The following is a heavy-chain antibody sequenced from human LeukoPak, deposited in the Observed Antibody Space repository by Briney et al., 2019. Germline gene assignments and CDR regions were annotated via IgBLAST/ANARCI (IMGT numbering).Heavy chain of an antibody. V-gene: IGHV4-59*08. J-gene: IGHJ3*02. CDR3: ARRRGDYGSGELDI. CDR1: GGSISSYY. Sequence: PSETLSLTCTVSGGSISSYYWFWIRQPPRKGLEYIGYIYYSGSTNYTPSLKGRVTISLDTSKNQFSLKLSAVTAADTAVYYCARRRGDYGSGELDIWGQGTMVTVSS. D-gene: IGHD3-10*01. CDR2: IYYSGST.